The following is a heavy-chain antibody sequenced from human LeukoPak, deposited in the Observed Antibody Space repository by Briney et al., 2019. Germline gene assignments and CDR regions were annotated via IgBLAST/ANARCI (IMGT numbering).Heavy chain of an antibody. CDR3: ARGQTGYYYYAMDV. J-gene: IGHJ6*02. CDR2: MNPNSGNT. V-gene: IGHV1-8*01. CDR1: GYTFTSYD. Sequence: GASVKVSCKASGYTFTSYDINWVRQATGQGLEWMGWMNPNSGNTGYAQKFQGRVTMTRNTSISIAYMELSSLRSEDTAVYYCARGQTGYYYYAMDVWGQGATVTVSS.